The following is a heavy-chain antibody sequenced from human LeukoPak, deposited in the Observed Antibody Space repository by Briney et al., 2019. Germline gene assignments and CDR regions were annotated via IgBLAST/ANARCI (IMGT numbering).Heavy chain of an antibody. CDR3: ARDQDSYNNYPFYFDS. Sequence: HPGGSLRLSCAASGFTFSKYGVHWVRQAPGKGLEWVAFIVFDASNKYYADSVKGRFTISRDNSRNTLYLQMNSLAPNDTAVYYCARDQDSYNNYPFYFDSWGQGILVTVSS. J-gene: IGHJ4*02. CDR1: GFTFSKYG. V-gene: IGHV3-30*02. CDR2: IVFDASNK. D-gene: IGHD5-24*01.